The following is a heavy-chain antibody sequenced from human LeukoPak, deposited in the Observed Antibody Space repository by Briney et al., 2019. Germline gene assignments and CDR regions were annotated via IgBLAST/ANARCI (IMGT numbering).Heavy chain of an antibody. CDR3: ARAPSEIGGYYPEYFRH. CDR1: GFTFSTYW. J-gene: IGHJ1*01. V-gene: IGHV3-74*01. Sequence: PGGSLRLSGAASGFTFSTYWMHWVRQAPGKGLVWVSRIKSDGSTNYADSVKGRFTISRDNAKNTVSLQMNSLRPEDTGVYYCARAPSEIGGYYPEYFRHWGQGTLVTVSS. D-gene: IGHD3-22*01. CDR2: IKSDGST.